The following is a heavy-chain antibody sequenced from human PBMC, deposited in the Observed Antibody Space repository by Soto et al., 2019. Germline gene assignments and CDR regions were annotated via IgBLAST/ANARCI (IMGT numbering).Heavy chain of an antibody. CDR2: ISYDGSNK. CDR3: AKDLDSSGWPLIEY. D-gene: IGHD6-19*01. J-gene: IGHJ4*01. CDR1: GFTFSNYG. V-gene: IGHV3-30*18. Sequence: GGSLRLSCAASGFTFSNYGMHWVLQAPGKGLEWVAVISYDGSNKYYADSVKGRFTISRDNAKNTLYLQMNSLRALDTAVYFCAKDLDSSGWPLIEYWGQGTLVTVSS.